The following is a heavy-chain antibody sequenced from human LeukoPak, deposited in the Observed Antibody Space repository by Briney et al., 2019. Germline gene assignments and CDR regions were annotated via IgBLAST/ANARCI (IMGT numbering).Heavy chain of an antibody. D-gene: IGHD6-6*01. CDR1: GFTFSSYD. V-gene: IGHV3-30*18. CDR3: AKEGYSSSSSFDC. CDR2: ISYDGSNK. J-gene: IGHJ4*02. Sequence: GGSLRLSCAASGFTFSSYDMHWVRQAPGKGLEWVAVISYDGSNKYYADSVKGRFTISRDNSKNTLYLQINSLRAEDTAVYYCAKEGYSSSSSFDCWGQGTLVTVSS.